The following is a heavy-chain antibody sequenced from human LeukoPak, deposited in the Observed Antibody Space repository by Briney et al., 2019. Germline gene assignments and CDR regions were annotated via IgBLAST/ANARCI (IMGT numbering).Heavy chain of an antibody. CDR3: TTDLLYYYDSSGYDRGALDI. Sequence: GGSLRLSCAASGFTFSNAWMSWVRQAPGKGLEWVGRIKSKTDGGTTDYAAPVKGRFTISRDDSKNTLYLQMNSLKTEDTAVYYCTTDLLYYYDSSGYDRGALDIWGQGTMVTVSS. CDR1: GFTFSNAW. V-gene: IGHV3-15*01. D-gene: IGHD3-22*01. CDR2: IKSKTDGGTT. J-gene: IGHJ3*02.